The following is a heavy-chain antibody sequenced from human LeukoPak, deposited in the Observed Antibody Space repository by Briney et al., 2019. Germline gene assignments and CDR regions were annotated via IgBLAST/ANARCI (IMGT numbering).Heavy chain of an antibody. CDR3: AQATNYDSSRHLDY. D-gene: IGHD3-22*01. V-gene: IGHV3-9*01. Sequence: GGSLRLSCATSGFTFDDYAMHWVRQAPGKGLEWVSGISWNSGSIAYVDSVNGLFTISRANAQTSLYLQMNSLSPEDTALYYCAQATNYDSSRHLDYWGQGTLVTVSS. J-gene: IGHJ4*02. CDR2: ISWNSGSI. CDR1: GFTFDDYA.